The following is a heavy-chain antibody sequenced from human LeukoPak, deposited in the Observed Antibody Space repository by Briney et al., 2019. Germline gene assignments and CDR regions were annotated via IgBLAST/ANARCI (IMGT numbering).Heavy chain of an antibody. CDR3: ARNGRRPEGFDI. D-gene: IGHD1-1*01. CDR2: VSSNGGST. J-gene: IGHJ3*02. Sequence: GGSLRLSCVASGFTFDDYGMSWVRQAPGKGLEWVSRVSSNGGSTGYADSVKGRVTISRDNARYSLYQQMSSLRAGDTALYYCARNGRRPEGFDIWGQGTMVTVSS. V-gene: IGHV3-20*04. CDR1: GFTFDDYG.